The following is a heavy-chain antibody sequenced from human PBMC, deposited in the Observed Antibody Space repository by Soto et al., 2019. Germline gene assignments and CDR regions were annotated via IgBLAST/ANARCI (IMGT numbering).Heavy chain of an antibody. CDR3: ARGDPITMDL. CDR1: GFTFSSYA. V-gene: IGHV3-23*01. J-gene: IGHJ5*02. D-gene: IGHD3-10*01. CDR2: ISNSGGRT. Sequence: PGGSLRLSCAASGFTFSSYAMSWVRQAPGKGLEWVSTISNSGGRTYYADSVKGRFAISRDNSKNTLYLQMTSLRAEDTAVYYCARGDPITMDLWGQGTLVTVSS.